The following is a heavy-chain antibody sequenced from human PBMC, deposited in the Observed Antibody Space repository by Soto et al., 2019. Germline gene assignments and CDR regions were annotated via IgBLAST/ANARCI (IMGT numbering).Heavy chain of an antibody. CDR2: IYHSGST. CDR3: AREGYSYGSRRNDAFDI. D-gene: IGHD5-18*01. V-gene: IGHV4-30-2*01. CDR1: GGYISSGCYS. J-gene: IGHJ3*02. Sequence: SETQSLTCAVSGGYISSGCYSWSWIQQPPGKGLEWIGYIYHSGSTYYNPSLKSRVTISVDRSKNKFSLKLSSVTAADTAVYYCAREGYSYGSRRNDAFDIWGQGTMVTVSS.